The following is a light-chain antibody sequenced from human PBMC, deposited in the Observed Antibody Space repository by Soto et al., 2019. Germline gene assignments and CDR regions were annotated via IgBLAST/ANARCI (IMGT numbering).Light chain of an antibody. V-gene: IGKV1-33*01. Sequence: IHMTHAPSSLSASVLYRVTITFQSSQNINNYLNWYQQKPGRAPKLLIYDASNLEAGVPSRFRGSGSGTDFTFTISRLQPEDIATYYCQQYDNLPITFGGGTKVDIK. CDR3: QQYDNLPIT. CDR2: DAS. CDR1: QNINNY. J-gene: IGKJ4*01.